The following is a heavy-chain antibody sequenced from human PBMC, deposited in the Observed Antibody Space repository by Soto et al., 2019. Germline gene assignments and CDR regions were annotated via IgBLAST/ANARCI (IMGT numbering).Heavy chain of an antibody. V-gene: IGHV1-18*01. J-gene: IGHJ3*01. D-gene: IGHD1-26*01. CDR1: GYSFDSFG. CDR3: ARDSRVGATSEACEV. CDR2: VNAHNHIT. Sequence: LVQSGAEVKKPGASMKVSCKASGYSFDSFGISWVRQAPGQGLEWMGRVNAHNHITKYAQKFQGRVTITRDTSTSTDYMEVRSLRSDDTSVYYCARDSRVGATSEACEVWGQGTMVTVSS.